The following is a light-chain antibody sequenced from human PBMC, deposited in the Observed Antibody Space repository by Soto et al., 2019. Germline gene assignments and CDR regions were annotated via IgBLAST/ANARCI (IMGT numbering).Light chain of an antibody. Sequence: EIVMTQSPVTLSVSPGERATLSCRAGQSVSSNLAWYQQKPGQAPRLLIYGASTRATGIPDRFSGSGSGTDFTLTISRLEPEDFAVYYCQQYGSSITFGQGTRLEIK. CDR3: QQYGSSIT. CDR1: QSVSSN. CDR2: GAS. J-gene: IGKJ5*01. V-gene: IGKV3-20*01.